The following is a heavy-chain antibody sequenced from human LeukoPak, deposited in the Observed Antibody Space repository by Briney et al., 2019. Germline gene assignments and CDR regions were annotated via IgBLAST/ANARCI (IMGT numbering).Heavy chain of an antibody. CDR2: IAFDDTDR. J-gene: IGHJ4*02. CDR3: TNSDDYGDY. Sequence: GGSLRLSCAASGFIFGDYAMYWVRQAPGKGLEWVAAIAFDDTDRYYIDSVKGRFTISRDDSKNTLYLHMTSLRAEDTAVYYCTNSDDYGDYWGQGTLVTVSS. V-gene: IGHV3-30*04. CDR1: GFIFGDYA.